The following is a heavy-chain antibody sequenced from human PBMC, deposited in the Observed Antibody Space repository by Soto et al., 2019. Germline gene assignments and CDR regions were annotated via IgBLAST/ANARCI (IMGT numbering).Heavy chain of an antibody. Sequence: ASLKVSCKASGYTFNTYGISWVRQAPGQGLEWMGWINGYNGNTNYAQNFQGRVTMTTDTSTSTAYMELRSLRFDDTAVYYCARVGHCHSRSCSTPFYYSGMDVWGQGTTVSIAS. CDR2: INGYNGNT. D-gene: IGHD6-13*01. CDR3: ARVGHCHSRSCSTPFYYSGMDV. V-gene: IGHV1-18*04. CDR1: GYTFNTYG. J-gene: IGHJ6*02.